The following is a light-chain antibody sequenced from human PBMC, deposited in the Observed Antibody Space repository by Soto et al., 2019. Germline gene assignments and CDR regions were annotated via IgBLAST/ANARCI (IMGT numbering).Light chain of an antibody. V-gene: IGLV2-14*01. J-gene: IGLJ3*02. Sequence: QSVLTQPASVSGSPGQSITISCTGTSSDVGGYNYVSWYQQHPGKAPKLMIYDVSSRPSGVSNRFSGSKSGNTASLTISGRQAEDEADYYCSSYTSSSTVVVFGGGTKLTVL. CDR3: SSYTSSSTVVV. CDR2: DVS. CDR1: SSDVGGYNY.